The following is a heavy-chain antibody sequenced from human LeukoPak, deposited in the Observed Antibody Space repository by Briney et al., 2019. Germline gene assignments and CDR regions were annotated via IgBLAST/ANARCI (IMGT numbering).Heavy chain of an antibody. CDR3: ATDSRGGGYGY. Sequence: GGSLRLSCAASGFTFDDFAMHWVRQAPGKGLEWVSGINWNSGKIGYADSVKGRFTISRDNAKNSLYLQMHSLRIEDTALYYCATDSRGGGYGYWGQGTLVTVSS. CDR2: INWNSGKI. J-gene: IGHJ4*02. V-gene: IGHV3-9*01. D-gene: IGHD5-12*01. CDR1: GFTFDDFA.